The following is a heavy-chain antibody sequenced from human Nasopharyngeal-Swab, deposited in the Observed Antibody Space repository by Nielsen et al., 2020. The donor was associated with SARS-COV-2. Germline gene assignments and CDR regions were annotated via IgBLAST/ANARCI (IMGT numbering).Heavy chain of an antibody. V-gene: IGHV1-69*13. Sequence: SVKVSCKASGVTFSSYAISWVRQAPGQGLEWMGGIIPIFGTANYAQKFQGRVTITADESTSTAYMELSSLRSEDTAVYYCARGLIAAAMANWFDPWGQGTLVTVSS. CDR1: GVTFSSYA. CDR3: ARGLIAAAMANWFDP. J-gene: IGHJ5*02. D-gene: IGHD6-13*01. CDR2: IIPIFGTA.